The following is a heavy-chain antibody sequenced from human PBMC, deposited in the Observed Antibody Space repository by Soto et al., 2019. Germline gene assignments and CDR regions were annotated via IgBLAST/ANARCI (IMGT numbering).Heavy chain of an antibody. D-gene: IGHD4-17*01. V-gene: IGHV3-23*01. CDR1: GFTFRNYA. CDR3: AKDAISGDGIWLMDS. J-gene: IGHJ4*02. Sequence: GSLRLSCAASGFTFRNYAMTWARQAPGKGLEWVSSLLRSGSSAYYADSVRGRFTISSDTSANSLYLQMDNLRAEDTAIYYCAKDAISGDGIWLMDSGGQGTVVTASS. CDR2: LLRSGSSA.